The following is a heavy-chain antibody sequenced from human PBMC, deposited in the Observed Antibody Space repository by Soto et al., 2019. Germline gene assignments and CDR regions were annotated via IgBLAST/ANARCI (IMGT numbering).Heavy chain of an antibody. CDR2: INHSGST. CDR1: GGSFSGYY. CDR3: ARRGTKITMVRGVFRKDWFDP. V-gene: IGHV4-34*01. J-gene: IGHJ5*02. Sequence: SETLSLTCAVYGGSFSGYYWSWIRQPPGKGLEWIGEINHSGSTNYSPSLKSRVTISVDTSKNQFSLKLSSVTAADTAVYYCARRGTKITMVRGVFRKDWFDPWGQGTLVTVSS. D-gene: IGHD3-10*01.